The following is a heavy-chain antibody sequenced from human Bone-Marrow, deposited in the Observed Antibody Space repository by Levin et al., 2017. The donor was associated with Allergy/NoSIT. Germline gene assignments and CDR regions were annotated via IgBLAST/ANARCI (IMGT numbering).Heavy chain of an antibody. Sequence: SETLSLTCGVSGYSISNGYNWGWIRQSPGKGLEWIACIYHSGSTYYNPSLKSRVTISVDTSKNQFSLKLSSLTAADTAVYYCARAGMITFGGSHFDYWGQGALVTVSS. J-gene: IGHJ4*02. D-gene: IGHD3-16*01. CDR2: IYHSGST. CDR1: GYSISNGYN. CDR3: ARAGMITFGGSHFDY. V-gene: IGHV4-38-2*01.